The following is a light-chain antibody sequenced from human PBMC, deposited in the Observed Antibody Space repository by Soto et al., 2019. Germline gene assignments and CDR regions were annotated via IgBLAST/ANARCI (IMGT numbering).Light chain of an antibody. V-gene: IGKV4-1*01. CDR3: QQYYSTPLT. CDR1: QSVLYSSNNKNY. CDR2: WAS. J-gene: IGKJ4*01. Sequence: DIVMTQSTDSLAVSLGERATVNCKSSQSVLYSSNNKNYLAWYQQKPGQPPKLLIYWASTRESGVPDRFSGSGSGTDFTLTISSLQAEDVAVYYCQQYYSTPLTFGGGTNVDIK.